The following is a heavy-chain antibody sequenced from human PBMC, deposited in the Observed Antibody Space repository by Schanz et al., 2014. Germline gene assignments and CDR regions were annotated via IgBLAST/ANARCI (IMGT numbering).Heavy chain of an antibody. CDR1: GFTFRGYA. D-gene: IGHD3-10*01. V-gene: IGHV3-23*03. J-gene: IGHJ3*02. Sequence: EVQLMESGGGLVQPGGSLRLSCAASGFTFRGYAMSWVRQAPGKGLEWVSFVHPGGSTYYPDSVKGRFTISRDSSKSTLYLQMNSLRAEDTAVYYCAKGRFGELSAFDIWGQGTMVTVSS. CDR3: AKGRFGELSAFDI. CDR2: FVHPGGST.